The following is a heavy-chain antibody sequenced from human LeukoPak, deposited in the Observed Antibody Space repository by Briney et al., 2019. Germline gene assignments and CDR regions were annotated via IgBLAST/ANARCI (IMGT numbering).Heavy chain of an antibody. CDR1: GYTFTSYG. CDR2: ISAYNGNT. D-gene: IGHD1-7*01. V-gene: IGHV1-18*01. Sequence: ASVKVSCKASGYTFTSYGISWVRQAPGQGLEWMGWISAYNGNTNYAQKLQGRVTMTTDTSTSTAYMELRSLRSDDTAVYYCAADLKRELRQIHKTWGQGTLVTVSS. J-gene: IGHJ5*02. CDR3: AADLKRELRQIHKT.